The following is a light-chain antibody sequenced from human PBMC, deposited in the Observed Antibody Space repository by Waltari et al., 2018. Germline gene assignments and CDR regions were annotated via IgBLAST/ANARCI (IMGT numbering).Light chain of an antibody. CDR2: DVS. CDR1: SSDVGGYNY. CDR3: SSDTTSSTWV. Sequence: QSALTQPASVSGSPGQSITISCTGTSSDVGGYNYVSWYQQHPGKAPKLMIYDVSKPPSGVFRRFSCSKPGHTGSLTISGLQAEDQAEYYLSSDTTSSTWVFGGGTMLIVL. V-gene: IGLV2-14*01. J-gene: IGLJ2*01.